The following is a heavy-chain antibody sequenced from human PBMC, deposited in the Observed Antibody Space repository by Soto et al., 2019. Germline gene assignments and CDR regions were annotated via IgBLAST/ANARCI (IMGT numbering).Heavy chain of an antibody. V-gene: IGHV1-3*01. J-gene: IGHJ4*02. D-gene: IGHD3-10*01. CDR3: ANDIITIPNAKGFDF. CDR1: GYTFTNYA. Sequence: QVPFAQSGTEVKTPGASVKISCRASGYTFTNYAIHWVRQAPGQGLEWMGWINAGNGITKYSQKFQGRVTITSDTSASTAYMEVHSLRSEDTAVYFCANDIITIPNAKGFDFWGQGTLVTVSS. CDR2: INAGNGIT.